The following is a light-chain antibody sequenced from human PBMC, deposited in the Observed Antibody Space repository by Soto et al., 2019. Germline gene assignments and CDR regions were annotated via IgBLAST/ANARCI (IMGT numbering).Light chain of an antibody. J-gene: IGKJ4*01. CDR2: DAS. V-gene: IGKV3-11*01. CDR1: QSVTTF. Sequence: EIVLTQSPVTLSLSPGERATLSCRASQSVTTFLAWYQQKPGQSPRLLIYDASKRATGIPARFSGSGSGTDFTLTTSGLAPEDFAVYYCQQRTNWPLTFGGGTKVEIK. CDR3: QQRTNWPLT.